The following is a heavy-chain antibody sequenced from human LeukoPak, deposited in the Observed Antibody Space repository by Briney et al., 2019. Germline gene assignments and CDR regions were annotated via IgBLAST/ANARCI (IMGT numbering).Heavy chain of an antibody. CDR2: IRYDGSNK. V-gene: IGHV3-30*02. Sequence: GGSLRLSCAASGFTFSSYGMHWVRQAPGKGLEWVAFIRYDGSNKYYADSVKGRFTISRDNAKNSLYLQMNSLRAEDTALYYCAKGRGYSSRVVYAFDIWGQGTMVTVSS. CDR3: AKGRGYSSRVVYAFDI. J-gene: IGHJ3*02. D-gene: IGHD5-18*01. CDR1: GFTFSSYG.